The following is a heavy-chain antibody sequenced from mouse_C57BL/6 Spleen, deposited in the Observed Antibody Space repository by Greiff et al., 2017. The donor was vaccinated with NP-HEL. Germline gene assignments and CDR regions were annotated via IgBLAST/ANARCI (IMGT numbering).Heavy chain of an antibody. J-gene: IGHJ2*01. CDR1: GYAFSSSW. D-gene: IGHD4-1*01. Sequence: VQLQQSGPELVKPGASVKISCKASGYAFSSSWMNWVKQRPGKGLEWIGRIYPGDGDTNYNGKFKGKATLTADKSSSTAYMQLSSLTSEDSAVYFCARGAGTSYWGQGTTLTVSS. CDR2: IYPGDGDT. CDR3: ARGAGTSY. V-gene: IGHV1-82*01.